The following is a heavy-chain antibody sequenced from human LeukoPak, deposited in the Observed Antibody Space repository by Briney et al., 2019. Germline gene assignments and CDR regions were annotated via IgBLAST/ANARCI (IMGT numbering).Heavy chain of an antibody. CDR2: IYYSGST. CDR3: AREWREYYFDY. Sequence: SETLSLTCTVSGGSISSSSYYWGWIRQPPGKGLEWIGSIYYSGSTYYNPSLKSRVTISVDTSKNQFSLKLSSVTAADTAVYYCAREWREYYFDYWGQGTLVTVSS. D-gene: IGHD3-10*01. CDR1: GGSISSSSYY. J-gene: IGHJ4*02. V-gene: IGHV4-39*07.